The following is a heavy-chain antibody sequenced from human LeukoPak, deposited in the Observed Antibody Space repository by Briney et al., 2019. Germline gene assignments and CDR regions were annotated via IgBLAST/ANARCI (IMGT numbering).Heavy chain of an antibody. Sequence: ASVKVSCKASGYXFSTYYIHWVRQAPGQGLEWMGTINPTGGSTTYAQKFQGRVTMTRDTSTSTVYMELSSLRSEDTAVYYCAKGGQEFDSWGQGTLVTVSA. CDR3: AKGGQEFDS. CDR2: INPTGGST. CDR1: GYXFSTYY. J-gene: IGHJ5*01. V-gene: IGHV1-46*01.